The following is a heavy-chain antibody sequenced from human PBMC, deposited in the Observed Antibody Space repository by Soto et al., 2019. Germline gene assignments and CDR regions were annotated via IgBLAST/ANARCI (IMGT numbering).Heavy chain of an antibody. V-gene: IGHV4-59*01. CDR2: IYDTGSP. J-gene: IGHJ4*02. D-gene: IGHD6-13*01. Sequence: SETLPITCTVSGGSINKYYWSWIRQPPEKGLEWVGYIYDTGSPTYNPSLKSRVTMSVDTSKNQFSLELNSVTAADTAVYYCARVRSGDSSTRYDYCGQRPQVT. CDR3: ARVRSGDSSTRYDY. CDR1: GGSINKYY.